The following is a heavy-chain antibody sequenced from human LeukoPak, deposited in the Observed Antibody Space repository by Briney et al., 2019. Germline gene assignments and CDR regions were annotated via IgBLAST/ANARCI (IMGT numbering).Heavy chain of an antibody. Sequence: GGSLRLSCAASGFTVSSNHMSWVRQAPGKGLEWVSVIYSGGSTYYADSVKGRFTISRDNSKNTLYLQMNSLRAEDTAVYYCVRDSSGWYYFDYWGQGTLVTVSS. CDR3: VRDSSGWYYFDY. V-gene: IGHV3-66*01. D-gene: IGHD6-19*01. J-gene: IGHJ4*02. CDR2: IYSGGST. CDR1: GFTVSSNH.